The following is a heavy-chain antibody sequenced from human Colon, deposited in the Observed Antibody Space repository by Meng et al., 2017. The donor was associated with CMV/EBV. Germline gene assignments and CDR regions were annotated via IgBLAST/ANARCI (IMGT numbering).Heavy chain of an antibody. D-gene: IGHD6-13*01. CDR2: ISYAGSDK. Sequence: GESLKISCAASGFTFNIYDIHWVRQAPGKGLEWVSVISYAGSDKFYADSVKGRFTISRDNSKNTLYLQMNSLRTEDTAVYYCARDLAPAGDQYYYAMDVWGQGTTVTVSS. V-gene: IGHV3-30*03. CDR1: GFTFNIYD. CDR3: ARDLAPAGDQYYYAMDV. J-gene: IGHJ6*02.